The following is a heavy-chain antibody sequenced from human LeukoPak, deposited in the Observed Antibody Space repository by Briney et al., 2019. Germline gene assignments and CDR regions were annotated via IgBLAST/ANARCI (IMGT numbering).Heavy chain of an antibody. D-gene: IGHD3-22*01. Sequence: GGSLRLSCAASGFTFSSYAMTWVRQAPGKGLEWASAISGGAYSTSYADSVKGRFTISRDNSKNTLYLQMNSLRAEDTAIYYCARNTSGFKLGDAFDIWGQGTMVTVSS. CDR3: ARNTSGFKLGDAFDI. J-gene: IGHJ3*02. CDR1: GFTFSSYA. CDR2: ISGGAYST. V-gene: IGHV3-23*01.